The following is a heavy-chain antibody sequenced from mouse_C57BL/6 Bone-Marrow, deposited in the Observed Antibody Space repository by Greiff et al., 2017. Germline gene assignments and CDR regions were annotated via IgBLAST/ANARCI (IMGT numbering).Heavy chain of an antibody. V-gene: IGHV1-54*01. CDR2: INPGSGGT. Sequence: VQLQQSGAELVRPGTSVKVSCKASGYAFTNYLIEWVKQRPGQGLEWIGVINPGSGGTYYNEKFKGKATLTADKSSSTAYMQLSSLTSEDSAVYFCARKTNDGYYDFDYWGQGTTLTVSS. J-gene: IGHJ2*01. CDR1: GYAFTNYL. CDR3: ARKTNDGYYDFDY. D-gene: IGHD2-3*01.